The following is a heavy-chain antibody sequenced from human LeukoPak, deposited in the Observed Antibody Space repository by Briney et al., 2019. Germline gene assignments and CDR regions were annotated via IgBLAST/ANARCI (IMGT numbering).Heavy chain of an antibody. CDR2: IRDNGSIK. V-gene: IGHV3-30*04. J-gene: IGHJ4*02. CDR3: AKVPHSWGLFDS. Sequence: PGRSLRLSCAASGFTFSTYAMNWVRQAPGKGLEWVAFIRDNGSIKYYADSVKGRFTVSRDNSKNTLYLQMDSLRTEDTAVYYCAKVPHSWGLFDSWGQGALVTVSS. D-gene: IGHD3-16*01. CDR1: GFTFSTYA.